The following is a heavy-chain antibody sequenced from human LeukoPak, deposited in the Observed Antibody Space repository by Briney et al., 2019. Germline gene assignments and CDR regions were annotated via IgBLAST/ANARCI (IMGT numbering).Heavy chain of an antibody. CDR3: ARGHTAVTRHFDF. CDR2: ISSGSSAI. D-gene: IGHD4-17*01. J-gene: IGHJ4*02. Sequence: GGSLRLSCAASGFTFSSYCMDWVRQTPGKGLEWVSIISSGSSAIFSADALKGRFTISRDDAKNLLYLDMNSLRAEDTAVYYCARGHTAVTRHFDFWGQGTLVTVSS. V-gene: IGHV3-21*01. CDR1: GFTFSSYC.